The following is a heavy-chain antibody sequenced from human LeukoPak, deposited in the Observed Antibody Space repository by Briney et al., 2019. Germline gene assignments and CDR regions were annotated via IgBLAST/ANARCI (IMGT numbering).Heavy chain of an antibody. Sequence: ASVKVSCKASGYTFPTYGINWVRQAPGQGLEWIGWINVYNDNTNYAPKLQGRVTLTTDTSTSTAYMELNSLTSDDTAVYYCARYSGWSSKYFDYWGQGTLVTVSS. D-gene: IGHD6-19*01. V-gene: IGHV1-18*01. CDR2: INVYNDNT. CDR1: GYTFPTYG. J-gene: IGHJ4*02. CDR3: ARYSGWSSKYFDY.